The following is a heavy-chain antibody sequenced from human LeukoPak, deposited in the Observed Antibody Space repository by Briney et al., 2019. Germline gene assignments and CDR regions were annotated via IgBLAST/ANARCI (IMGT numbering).Heavy chain of an antibody. CDR1: GDSISGYY. CDR3: ARMATIRGDGYHFDF. V-gene: IGHV4-59*01. CDR2: IRSSGSI. D-gene: IGHD5-24*01. J-gene: IGHJ4*02. Sequence: SETLSLTCSGSGDSISGYYWNWIRQSPEKGLEWIAYIRSSGSINYNPSLRSRATISLDTSKNQFSLRLTSVTAADTAVYYCARMATIRGDGYHFDFWGQGTLVTVSS.